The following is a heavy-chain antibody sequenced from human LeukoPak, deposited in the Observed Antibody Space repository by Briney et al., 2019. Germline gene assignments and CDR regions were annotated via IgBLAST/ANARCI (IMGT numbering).Heavy chain of an antibody. Sequence: SGPTLVKPTQSLTLTCTFSGFSYTTSRAGVGWIRQSPGKALDWLALIYWDDDKRYSPSLKTRLTISKGTSEHEVVLTMTNIDPLDTATYCCAHSRRGRFADYYFDYWGQGTLVTVSS. J-gene: IGHJ4*02. V-gene: IGHV2-5*02. CDR2: IYWDDDK. CDR3: AHSRRGRFADYYFDY. D-gene: IGHD3-10*01. CDR1: GFSYTTSRAG.